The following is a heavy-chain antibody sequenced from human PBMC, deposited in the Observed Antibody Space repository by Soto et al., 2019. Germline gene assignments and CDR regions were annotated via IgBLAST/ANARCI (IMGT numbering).Heavy chain of an antibody. V-gene: IGHV1-8*01. J-gene: IGHJ4*02. D-gene: IGHD6-13*01. CDR1: GYTFTSND. Sequence: QVQLVQSGAEVKKPGASVKVSCKASGYTFTSNDINWVRQASGQGLEWMGWMNPNTGGSGYAQDFQGRITMTRDTATSTAYMELTSLRSDDTAAYYCARGGPAAGYDLWGQGTLVTVSS. CDR3: ARGGPAAGYDL. CDR2: MNPNTGGS.